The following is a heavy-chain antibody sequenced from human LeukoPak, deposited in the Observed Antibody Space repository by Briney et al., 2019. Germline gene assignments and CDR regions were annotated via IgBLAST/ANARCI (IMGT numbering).Heavy chain of an antibody. CDR3: ARHARLLRYFVY. CDR1: GGSFSGYY. Sequence: SETLSLTCAVYGGSFSGYYWSWIRQPPGKGLEWIGEINHSGSTNYNPSLKSRVTISVDTSKNQFSLKLSSVTAADTAVYYCARHARLLRYFVYWGQGTLVTVSS. CDR2: INHSGST. V-gene: IGHV4-34*01. J-gene: IGHJ4*02. D-gene: IGHD3-9*01.